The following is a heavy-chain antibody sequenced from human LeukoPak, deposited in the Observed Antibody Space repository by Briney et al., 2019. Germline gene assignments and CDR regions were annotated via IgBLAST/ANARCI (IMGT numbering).Heavy chain of an antibody. Sequence: GGSLRLSCAASGFTFDDYGMSWVRQAPGKGLEWVANINQDGSEKYYVDSVKGRFTISRDSAKDSLYLQMNSLRAEDTAVYYCARDHYDFWSGYSYYFDYWGQGTLVTVSS. V-gene: IGHV3-7*01. D-gene: IGHD3-3*01. J-gene: IGHJ4*02. CDR2: INQDGSEK. CDR3: ARDHYDFWSGYSYYFDY. CDR1: GFTFDDYG.